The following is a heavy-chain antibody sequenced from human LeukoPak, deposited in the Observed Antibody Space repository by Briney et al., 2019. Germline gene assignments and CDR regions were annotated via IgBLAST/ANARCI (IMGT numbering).Heavy chain of an antibody. D-gene: IGHD1-26*01. Sequence: PGGTLRLSCAASGYTFSSYAMHWVRQAPGEGLEWVAVISYDGSNKYYADSVKGRFTISRDNSKNTLYLQMNSLRAEETSVYYCARGGIVGPTSYFYYGMDVWGQGTTVTVSS. CDR3: ARGGIVGPTSYFYYGMDV. J-gene: IGHJ6*02. CDR1: GYTFSSYA. V-gene: IGHV3-30-3*01. CDR2: ISYDGSNK.